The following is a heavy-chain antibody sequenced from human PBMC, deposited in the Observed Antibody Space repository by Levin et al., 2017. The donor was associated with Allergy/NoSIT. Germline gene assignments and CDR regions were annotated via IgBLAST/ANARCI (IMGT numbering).Heavy chain of an antibody. J-gene: IGHJ1*01. Sequence: LSLTCAASGFPFSSYWMSWVRQAPGKGLEWVANIEQDGSEKYYVDSVKGRFTISRDNAKNSLYLQMNSLRAEDTAVYYCARDPESSVGVRGELYFQHWGQGTLVTVSS. CDR1: GFPFSSYW. CDR3: ARDPESSVGVRGELYFQH. CDR2: IEQDGSEK. D-gene: IGHD3-10*01. V-gene: IGHV3-7*04.